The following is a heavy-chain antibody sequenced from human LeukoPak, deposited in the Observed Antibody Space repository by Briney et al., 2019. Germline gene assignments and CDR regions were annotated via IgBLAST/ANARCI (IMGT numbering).Heavy chain of an antibody. CDR3: ARVGDGLNDAFDV. V-gene: IGHV1-2*02. CDR2: INPNSGGT. CDR1: GYTFTGYD. J-gene: IGHJ3*01. D-gene: IGHD5-24*01. Sequence: GASVKVSCKASGYTFTGYDMHWVRQAPGQGLEWMGWINPNSGGTNYAQKFQGRVTMTRDTSISTAYMELSRLRSDDTAVYYCARVGDGLNDAFDVWGQGTLVTVSS.